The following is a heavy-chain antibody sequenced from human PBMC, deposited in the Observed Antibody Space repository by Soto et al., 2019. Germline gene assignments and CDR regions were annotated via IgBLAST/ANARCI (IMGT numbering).Heavy chain of an antibody. CDR1: GFSFSTFA. CDR3: ARDGLPDDFRSGGHWFDP. Sequence: QAYLVESGGGVVQPGRSLRLSCAASGFSFSTFALHWVRQAPGEGLEWVALISHDGRNEKYAESVKGRFTISRDNSKNTVYMQMDSLRLEDTGVYYCARDGLPDDFRSGGHWFDPWGQGTQVTVSS. D-gene: IGHD3-3*01. V-gene: IGHV3-30-3*01. CDR2: ISHDGRNE. J-gene: IGHJ5*02.